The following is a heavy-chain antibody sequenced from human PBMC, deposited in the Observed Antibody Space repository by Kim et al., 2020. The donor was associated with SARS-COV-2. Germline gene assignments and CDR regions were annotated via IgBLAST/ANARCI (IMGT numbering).Heavy chain of an antibody. J-gene: IGHJ4*02. V-gene: IGHV4-39*01. CDR1: GGSISSSSYY. CDR2: IYYSGST. CDR3: ARLDGVLLWFGESPYYFDY. D-gene: IGHD3-10*01. Sequence: SETLSLTCTVSGGSISSSSYYWGWIRQPPGKGLEWIGSIYYSGSTYYNPSLKSRVTISVDTSKNQFSLKLSSVTAADTAVYYCARLDGVLLWFGESPYYFDYWGQGTLVTVSS.